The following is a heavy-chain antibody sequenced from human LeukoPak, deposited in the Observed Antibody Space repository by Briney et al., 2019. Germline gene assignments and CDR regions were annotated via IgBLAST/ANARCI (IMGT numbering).Heavy chain of an antibody. CDR1: GGSFSGYY. V-gene: IGHV4-34*01. Sequence: PSETLSLTCAVYGGSFSGYYWSWIRQPPGKGLEWIGEINHSGSTNYNPSLKSRVTISVDTSKNQFSLKLSSVTAADTAVYYCAGGSGSYYAFDYWGQGTRVTVSS. CDR2: INHSGST. J-gene: IGHJ4*02. D-gene: IGHD3-10*01. CDR3: AGGSGSYYAFDY.